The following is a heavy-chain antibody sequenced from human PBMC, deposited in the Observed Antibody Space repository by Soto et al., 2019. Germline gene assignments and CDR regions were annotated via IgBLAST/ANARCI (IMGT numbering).Heavy chain of an antibody. CDR2: ISAYNGNT. J-gene: IGHJ5*02. CDR1: GYTFTSYG. V-gene: IGHV1-18*01. CDR3: ARDFWDIVVVPAAYGAEGHWFDP. D-gene: IGHD2-2*01. Sequence: QVQLVQSGAEVKKPGASVKVSCKASGYTFTSYGISWVRQAPGQGLEWMGWISAYNGNTNYAQKLQGRLTMTTDTSTSTAYMQLRSLGSDDTAVYYCARDFWDIVVVPAAYGAEGHWFDPWGQGTLVTVSS.